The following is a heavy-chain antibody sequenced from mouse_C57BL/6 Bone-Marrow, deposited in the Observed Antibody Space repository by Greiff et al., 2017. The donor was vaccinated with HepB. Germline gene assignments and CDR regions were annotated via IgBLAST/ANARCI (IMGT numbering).Heavy chain of an antibody. CDR3: ARSDYYGSSYFSYAMDY. D-gene: IGHD1-1*01. J-gene: IGHJ4*01. CDR1: GYSITNGNHW. Sequence: EVQLVESGPALVKPSQTVSLTCTVTGYSITNGNHWWNWIRQVSGSKLEWIGYISSSGSTDSNPSLKSRISITRDTYKNQLFLQLNSVTTEDIATYYCARSDYYGSSYFSYAMDYWGQGTSVTVSS. V-gene: IGHV3-4*01. CDR2: ISSSGST.